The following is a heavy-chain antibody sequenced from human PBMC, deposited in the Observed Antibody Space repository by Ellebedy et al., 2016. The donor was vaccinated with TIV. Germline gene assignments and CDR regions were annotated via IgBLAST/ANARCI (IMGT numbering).Heavy chain of an antibody. CDR1: GFTFSSYW. Sequence: GESLKISCAASGFTFSSYWMLWVRQAPGKGLVWVSRINSDGSTTNYADSVKGRFTISRDNAKNTLYLQMNSRRAEDTAVYYCARAISGVGNAFHIWGQGTMLTVSS. CDR2: INSDGSTT. J-gene: IGHJ3*02. CDR3: ARAISGVGNAFHI. V-gene: IGHV3-74*01. D-gene: IGHD1-26*01.